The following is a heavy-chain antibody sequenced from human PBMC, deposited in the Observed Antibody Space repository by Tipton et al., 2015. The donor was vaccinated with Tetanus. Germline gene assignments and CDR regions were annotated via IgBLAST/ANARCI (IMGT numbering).Heavy chain of an antibody. CDR3: ARVEQQLEFDY. D-gene: IGHD6-13*01. V-gene: IGHV4-59*01. Sequence: LRLSCTVSGGSISSYYWSWIRQPPGKGLEWIGYIYYSGSTNYNPSLKSRVTISVDTSKNQFSLKLSSVTAADTAVHYCARVEQQLEFDYWGQGTLVTVSS. CDR1: GGSISSYY. J-gene: IGHJ4*02. CDR2: IYYSGST.